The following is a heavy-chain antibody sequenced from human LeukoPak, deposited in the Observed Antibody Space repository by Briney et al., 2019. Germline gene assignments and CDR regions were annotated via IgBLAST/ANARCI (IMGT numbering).Heavy chain of an antibody. J-gene: IGHJ4*02. CDR1: GFTFSSYA. D-gene: IGHD2-2*01. CDR2: ISYGGSNK. V-gene: IGHV3-30-3*01. Sequence: GGSLRLSCAASGFTFSSYAMHWVRQAPGKGLEWVAVISYGGSNKYYADSVKGRFTISRDNSKNTLYLQMNSLRAEDTAVYYCAREKDIVVVPAAYDFWSGSGLNFDYWGQGTLVTVSS. CDR3: AREKDIVVVPAAYDFWSGSGLNFDY.